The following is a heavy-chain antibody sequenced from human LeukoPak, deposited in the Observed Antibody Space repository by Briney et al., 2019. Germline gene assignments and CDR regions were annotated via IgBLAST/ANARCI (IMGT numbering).Heavy chain of an antibody. D-gene: IGHD3-16*01. J-gene: IGHJ4*02. V-gene: IGHV1-8*01. Sequence: ASAKVSCKASGYTFTSYDINWVRQATGQGLEWMGWMNPNSGNTGYAQKFQGRVTMTRNTSISTAYMELSSLRSEDTAVYYCARGRSGTYYDYVWGSPYYFDYWGQGTLVTVSS. CDR2: MNPNSGNT. CDR3: ARGRSGTYYDYVWGSPYYFDY. CDR1: GYTFTSYD.